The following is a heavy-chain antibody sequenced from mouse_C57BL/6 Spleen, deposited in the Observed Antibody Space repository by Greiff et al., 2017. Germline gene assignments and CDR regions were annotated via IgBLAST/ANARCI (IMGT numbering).Heavy chain of an antibody. CDR1: GYAFSSSW. CDR2: IYPGDGDT. CDR3: ARKGGNTGNYYAMDY. D-gene: IGHD2-1*01. J-gene: IGHJ4*01. V-gene: IGHV1-82*01. Sequence: VQLQQSGPELVKPGASVKISCKASGYAFSSSWMNWVKQRPGKGLEWIGRIYPGDGDTNYNGKFKGKATLTADKSSSTAYMQLSSLTSEDSAVYFCARKGGNTGNYYAMDYWGQGTSVTVSS.